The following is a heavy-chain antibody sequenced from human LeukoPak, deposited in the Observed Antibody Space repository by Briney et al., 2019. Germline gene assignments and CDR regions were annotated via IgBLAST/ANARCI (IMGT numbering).Heavy chain of an antibody. D-gene: IGHD3-22*01. J-gene: IGHJ5*02. CDR1: GGSISNYY. Sequence: SETLSLTCTVSGGSISNYYWTWIRQSPGKGLEWIGYIYNSGSTSYNPSLKSRVTISVDTSKNQFSLKLSSVTAADTAVYYCARGSPYYDSSGYYPNWFDPWGQGTLVTVSS. V-gene: IGHV4-59*08. CDR2: IYNSGST. CDR3: ARGSPYYDSSGYYPNWFDP.